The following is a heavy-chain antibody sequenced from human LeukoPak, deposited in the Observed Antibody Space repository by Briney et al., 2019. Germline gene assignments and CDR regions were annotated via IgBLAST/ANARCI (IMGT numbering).Heavy chain of an antibody. V-gene: IGHV1-2*02. J-gene: IGHJ4*02. D-gene: IGHD4-17*01. CDR2: INPNTGDT. Sequence: GASVKVSCKASGYTFTTYGINWVRQAPGQGLEWMGWINPNTGDTNSAQKFQGRVTMTRDTSISTAYMKLSRLRSDDTAVYYCARDYGDYSDYWGQGTLVTVSS. CDR1: GYTFTTYG. CDR3: ARDYGDYSDY.